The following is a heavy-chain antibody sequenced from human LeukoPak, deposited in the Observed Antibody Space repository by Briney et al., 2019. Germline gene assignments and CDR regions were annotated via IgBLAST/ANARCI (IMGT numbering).Heavy chain of an antibody. D-gene: IGHD6-13*01. V-gene: IGHV3-73*01. Sequence: GGSLRLSCAASGFTFSGSAMHWVRQASGKGLEWVGRIRSKANSYATAYAASVKGRFTISRDDSKNTAYLQMNSLKTEDTAVYYCTRSGGYSSRHTDYWGQGTLVTVSS. CDR2: IRSKANSYAT. CDR1: GFTFSGSA. J-gene: IGHJ4*02. CDR3: TRSGGYSSRHTDY.